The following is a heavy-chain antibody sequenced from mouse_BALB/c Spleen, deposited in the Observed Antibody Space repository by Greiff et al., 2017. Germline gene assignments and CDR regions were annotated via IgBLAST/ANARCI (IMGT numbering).Heavy chain of an antibody. D-gene: IGHD1-1*01. Sequence: EVKLQESGPGLVKPSQSLSLTCTVTGYSITSDYAWNWIRQFPGNKLEWMGYISYSGSTSYNPSLKSRISITRDTSKNQFFLQLNSVTTEDTATYYCARYGSRGDWYFDVWGAGTTVTVSS. CDR1: GYSITSDYA. J-gene: IGHJ1*01. CDR2: ISYSGST. CDR3: ARYGSRGDWYFDV. V-gene: IGHV3-2*02.